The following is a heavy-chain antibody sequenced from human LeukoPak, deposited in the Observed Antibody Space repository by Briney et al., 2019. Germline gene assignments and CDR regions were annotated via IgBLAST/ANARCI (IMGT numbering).Heavy chain of an antibody. V-gene: IGHV1-2*02. J-gene: IGHJ4*02. CDR1: GYTFTGFY. CDR2: INPHSADT. D-gene: IGHD6-13*01. CDR3: ARWDGYSSSQTDY. Sequence: ASVKVSCKASGYTFTGFYMHWVRQAPGQGLEWMGWINPHSADTGYAQKFLGRVTMTRDMSISTIYMELTRLRSDDTALYYCARWDGYSSSQTDYWGQGTLVTVSS.